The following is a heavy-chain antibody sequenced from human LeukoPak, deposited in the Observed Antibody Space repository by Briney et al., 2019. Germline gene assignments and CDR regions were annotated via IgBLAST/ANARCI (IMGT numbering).Heavy chain of an antibody. Sequence: GGSLRLSCAASGFSFSIYAMHWVRQAPGKGLEGVAVTSYDGHSEYYADSVKGRFTISRDNSKNTLYLQMNSLRDEDTAVYYCARDSSGWYDHWGQGTLVTVSS. J-gene: IGHJ5*02. CDR2: TSYDGHSE. CDR3: ARDSSGWYDH. V-gene: IGHV3-30*14. D-gene: IGHD6-19*01. CDR1: GFSFSIYA.